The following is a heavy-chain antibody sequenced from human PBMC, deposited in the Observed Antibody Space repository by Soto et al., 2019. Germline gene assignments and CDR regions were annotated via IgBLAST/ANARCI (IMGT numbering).Heavy chain of an antibody. D-gene: IGHD3-10*01. V-gene: IGHV4-59*08. CDR1: GASISSYY. Sequence: PSETLSLTCAVSGASISSYYWNWIRQAPGKGLEWIGNIWYSGTSNYNPSLKSRVTISTDTSKNQFSLKLSSVTAADTAVYYCARHRYNSGSYIDYWGQGTLVTVSS. J-gene: IGHJ4*02. CDR3: ARHRYNSGSYIDY. CDR2: IWYSGTS.